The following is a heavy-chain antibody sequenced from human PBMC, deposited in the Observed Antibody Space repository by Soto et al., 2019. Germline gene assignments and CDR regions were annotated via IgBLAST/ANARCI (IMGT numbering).Heavy chain of an antibody. CDR2: IYSSGST. J-gene: IGHJ5*02. CDR1: GGSISSYY. CDR3: AREGGRDGYKGWSDP. D-gene: IGHD5-12*01. V-gene: IGHV4-59*01. Sequence: QVQLQESGPGLVKPWETLSLTCTVSGGSISSYYWSWIRQPPGKGLEWIGYIYSSGSTNCNPSLKSRVTISVDTSKHQFSLKLSSVTAADTAVYYCAREGGRDGYKGWSDPWRQGTLLTVSS.